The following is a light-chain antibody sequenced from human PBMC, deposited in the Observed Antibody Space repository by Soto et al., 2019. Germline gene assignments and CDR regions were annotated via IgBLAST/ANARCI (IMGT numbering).Light chain of an antibody. V-gene: IGLV2-14*01. CDR3: SSYTSSSPLVV. CDR2: DVN. Sequence: QSALTQPASVSESPGQSITIPWTGSSSDVGGYNYVSWYQQHPGKAPKLLIYDVNNRPSGVSTRFSGSKSGNTASLTISGVQPEDEANYYCSSYTSSSPLVVFGGGTKLTVL. CDR1: SSDVGGYNY. J-gene: IGLJ2*01.